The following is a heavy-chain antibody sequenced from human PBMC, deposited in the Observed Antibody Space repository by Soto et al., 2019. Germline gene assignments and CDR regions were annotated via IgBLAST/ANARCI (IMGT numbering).Heavy chain of an antibody. J-gene: IGHJ4*02. Sequence: PGESLNISCKGFGYTFTSHWIVWVRQMPGKGLEWMGIIYPGDSDTKYSPSFQGQATISADRSISTAYLQWGSLKASDTAMYYCARQIYDSDTGPNFQYYFDSWGQGTPVTVSS. V-gene: IGHV5-51*01. D-gene: IGHD3-22*01. CDR2: IYPGDSDT. CDR1: GYTFTSHW. CDR3: ARQIYDSDTGPNFQYYFDS.